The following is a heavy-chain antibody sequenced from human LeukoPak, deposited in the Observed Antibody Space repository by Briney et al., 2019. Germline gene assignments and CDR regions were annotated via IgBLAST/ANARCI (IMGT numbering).Heavy chain of an antibody. CDR3: ARGVPRGLYYFDY. J-gene: IGHJ4*02. D-gene: IGHD1-1*01. CDR1: GDSVSSGGYY. V-gene: IGHV4-31*03. CDR2: NYYSGST. Sequence: SETLSLTCTVSGDSVSSGGYYWSWIRQHPGKGLEWVGYNYYSGSTYYNPSLQSRVTISVDTSKNQFSLKLSSVTAADTAVYYCARGVPRGLYYFDYWGQGTLVTVSS.